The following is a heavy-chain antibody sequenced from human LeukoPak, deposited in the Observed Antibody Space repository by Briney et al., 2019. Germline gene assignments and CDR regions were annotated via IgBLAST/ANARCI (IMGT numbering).Heavy chain of an antibody. CDR1: GFTFSSYA. CDR3: AKMEQPTASNLLWFGELLDY. D-gene: IGHD3-10*01. V-gene: IGHV3-30-3*02. Sequence: GGSLRLSCAASGFTFSSYAMHWVRQAPGKGLEWVAVISYDGSNKYYADSVKGRFTISRDNSKNTLYLQMNSLRAEDTAVYYCAKMEQPTASNLLWFGELLDYWGQGTLVTVSS. CDR2: ISYDGSNK. J-gene: IGHJ4*02.